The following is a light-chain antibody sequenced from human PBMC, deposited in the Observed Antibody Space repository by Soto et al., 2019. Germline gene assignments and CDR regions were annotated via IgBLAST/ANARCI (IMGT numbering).Light chain of an antibody. CDR3: QQYHNWPIT. CDR2: DAS. CDR1: QSVSSSY. J-gene: IGKJ5*01. V-gene: IGKV3-15*01. Sequence: EIVLTQSPATLSLSPGERATLSCGASQSVSSSYLAWYQQKPGLAPRLLIYDASTRATGISARFSGSGSGTEFTLTISSLQSEDFAVYYCQQYHNWPITFGQGTRLEIK.